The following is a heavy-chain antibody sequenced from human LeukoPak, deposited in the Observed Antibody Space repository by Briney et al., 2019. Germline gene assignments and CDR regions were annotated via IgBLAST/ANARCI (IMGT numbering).Heavy chain of an antibody. D-gene: IGHD3-22*01. V-gene: IGHV1-8*02. CDR1: GGTFSSYA. J-gene: IGHJ3*02. CDR2: MNPNSGNT. Sequence: ASVKVSCKASGGTFSSYAISWVRQAPGQGLEWMGWMNPNSGNTGYAQKFQGRVTMTRNTSISTAYMELSSLRSEDTAVYYCAREGSCYYDSSGYDWNAFDIWGQGTMVTVSS. CDR3: AREGSCYYDSSGYDWNAFDI.